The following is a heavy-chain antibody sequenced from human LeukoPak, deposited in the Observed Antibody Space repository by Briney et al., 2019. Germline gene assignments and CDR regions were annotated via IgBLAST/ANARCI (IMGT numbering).Heavy chain of an antibody. D-gene: IGHD2-15*01. V-gene: IGHV3-23*01. CDR1: GFAFSSNG. Sequence: PGGSLRLSCAASGFAFSSNGMNWVRQAPGKGLEWVSGISGSGHHTYYADSVKGRFPISRDNSKNTLYLQMNTLRAEDTAVYYCATGGGHCSGGNCYSGFYFDFWGQGTLVTVSS. J-gene: IGHJ4*02. CDR3: ATGGGHCSGGNCYSGFYFDF. CDR2: ISGSGHHT.